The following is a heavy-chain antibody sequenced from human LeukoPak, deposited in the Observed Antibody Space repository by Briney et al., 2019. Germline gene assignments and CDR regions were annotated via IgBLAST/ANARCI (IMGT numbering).Heavy chain of an antibody. D-gene: IGHD2-2*01. CDR3: AKDAFCTSTNCYASYFDY. CDR1: GFTFSSYA. V-gene: IGHV3-23*01. J-gene: IGHJ4*02. Sequence: GGSLRLSCAASGFTFSSYAMSWARQAPGKGLEWVSAISGSGGTTHYADSVKGRFTISRDRSKNTLYLQMHSLRAEDTAVYYCAKDAFCTSTNCYASYFDYWGQGTLVTVSS. CDR2: ISGSGGTT.